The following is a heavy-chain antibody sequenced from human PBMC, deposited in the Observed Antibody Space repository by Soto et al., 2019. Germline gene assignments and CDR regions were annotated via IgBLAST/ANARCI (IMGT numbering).Heavy chain of an antibody. CDR2: ITPLIDRT. CDR1: GGTFSSYG. J-gene: IGHJ6*02. Sequence: QAQLVQSGAEVKKPGSSVKVSCKASGGTFSSYGISWVRQAPGQGLEWMGGITPLIDRTNYAQKFQGRVTITADASXXXDXLDLSSLISEDTAVYYCARVRHCSGNSCSYYFGMDVWGQGTTITVS. D-gene: IGHD2-15*01. CDR3: ARVRHCSGNSCSYYFGMDV. V-gene: IGHV1-69*12.